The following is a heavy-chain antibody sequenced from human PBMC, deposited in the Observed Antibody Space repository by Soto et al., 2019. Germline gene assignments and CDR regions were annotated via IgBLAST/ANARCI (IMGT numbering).Heavy chain of an antibody. CDR2: INPSGGST. CDR1: GYTFTSYY. D-gene: IGHD6-6*01. V-gene: IGHV1-46*03. CDR3: ATSCPWYSRSFDVFYI. Sequence: ASVKVSCKASGYTFTSYYMHWVRQAPGQGLEWMGIINPSGGSTSYAQKFQGRVTMTRDTSTSTVYMELSSLRSEDTAVYYCATSCPWYSRSFDVFYICGQGTMVTVSS. J-gene: IGHJ3*02.